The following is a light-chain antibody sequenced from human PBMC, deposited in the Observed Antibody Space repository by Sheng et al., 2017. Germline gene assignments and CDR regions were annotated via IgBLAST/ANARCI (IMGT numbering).Light chain of an antibody. CDR1: QDISNY. CDR2: DAS. CDR3: QQYDNLPTWT. Sequence: DIQMTQSPSSLSASVGDRVTITCQASQDISNYLNWYQQKPGKAPKLLIYDASNLETGVPSRFSGSGSGTDFTFTISSLQPEDIATYYCQQYDNLPTWTFGQGNKVEIK. J-gene: IGKJ1*01. V-gene: IGKV1-33*01.